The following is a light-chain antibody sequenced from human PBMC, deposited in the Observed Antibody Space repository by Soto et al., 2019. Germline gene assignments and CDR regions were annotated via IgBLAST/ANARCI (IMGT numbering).Light chain of an antibody. CDR1: QSVGSDY. J-gene: IGKJ1*01. CDR2: EGS. CDR3: QQYNNWLWT. Sequence: EIVLTHSPGTLSLSPGERATLSCRASQSVGSDYVAWYQHKPGQAPRLLIFEGSRRTTGVPDRFSGGGSGTDFTLTISSLQSEDFAVYYCQQYNNWLWTFGQGTKVDIK. V-gene: IGKV3D-20*02.